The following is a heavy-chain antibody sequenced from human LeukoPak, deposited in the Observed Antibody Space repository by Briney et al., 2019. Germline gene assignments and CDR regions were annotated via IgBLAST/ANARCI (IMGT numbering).Heavy chain of an antibody. Sequence: PGGSLRLSCAASGFTFDDYAMHWVRQAPGKGLEWVSAISGSGGSTYYADSVKGRFTISRDNSKNTLYLQMNSLRAEDTAVYYCAKDHLAAAGIFDYWGQGTLVTVSS. V-gene: IGHV3-23*01. J-gene: IGHJ4*02. D-gene: IGHD6-13*01. CDR1: GFTFDDYA. CDR2: ISGSGGST. CDR3: AKDHLAAAGIFDY.